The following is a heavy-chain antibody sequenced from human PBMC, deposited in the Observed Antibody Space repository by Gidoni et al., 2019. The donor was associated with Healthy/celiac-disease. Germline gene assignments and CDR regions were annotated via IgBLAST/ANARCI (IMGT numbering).Heavy chain of an antibody. CDR1: GWSFSGYY. Sequence: QVQLQPCGAGLLKPSQTLSLTCAVYGWSFSGYYWSWTRQPPGKGLEWMGEINHSGSTTYNPSLKSRVTISVDTSKNQFSLKLSTVTAADTAVYYCARVGNYDDSSGSNDYWGQGTLVTVSS. CDR2: INHSGST. D-gene: IGHD3-22*01. CDR3: ARVGNYDDSSGSNDY. J-gene: IGHJ4*02. V-gene: IGHV4-34*01.